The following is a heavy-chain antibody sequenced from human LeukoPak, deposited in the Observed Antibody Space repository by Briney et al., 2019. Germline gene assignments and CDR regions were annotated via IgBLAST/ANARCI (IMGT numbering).Heavy chain of an antibody. CDR2: IYYSGST. J-gene: IGHJ3*02. D-gene: IGHD3-3*01. Sequence: SETLSLTCTVSGGSISSYYWSWIRQPPGKGLEWIGYIYYSGSTYYNPSLKSRVTISVDTSKNQFSLKLSSVTAADTAVYYCARDRVTIFGVVIAFDIWGQGTMVTVSS. V-gene: IGHV4-30-4*08. CDR1: GGSISSYY. CDR3: ARDRVTIFGVVIAFDI.